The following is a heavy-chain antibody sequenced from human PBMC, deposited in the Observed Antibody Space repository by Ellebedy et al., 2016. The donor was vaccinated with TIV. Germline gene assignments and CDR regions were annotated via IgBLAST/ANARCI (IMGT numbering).Heavy chain of an antibody. D-gene: IGHD3-10*01. CDR3: ASEPPYFYGASGIYLQDF. J-gene: IGHJ4*02. Sequence: MPSETLSLTCAVSGGSVSGHYWSWIRQSPGKGLEWIGEINHSGNTNSNPSLKSRVTISIDTSKNQISLKLRSVTAADTAVYYCASEPPYFYGASGIYLQDFWGQGTLVTVSS. CDR2: INHSGNT. V-gene: IGHV4-34*01. CDR1: GGSVSGHY.